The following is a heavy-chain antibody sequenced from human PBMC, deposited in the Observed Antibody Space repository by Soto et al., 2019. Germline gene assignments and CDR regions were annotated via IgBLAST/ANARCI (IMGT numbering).Heavy chain of an antibody. CDR2: IYPGDSDT. J-gene: IGHJ6*02. CDR1: GYSFTSYW. CDR3: ASLGGYCSGGSCYGSPTSKNYYYYYGMDV. D-gene: IGHD2-15*01. V-gene: IGHV5-51*01. Sequence: GESLKISCKGSGYSFTSYWIGWVRQMPGKGLEWMGIIYPGDSDTRYSPSFQGQVTISADKSISTAYLQWSSLKASDTAMYYCASLGGYCSGGSCYGSPTSKNYYYYYGMDVWGQGTTVTVSS.